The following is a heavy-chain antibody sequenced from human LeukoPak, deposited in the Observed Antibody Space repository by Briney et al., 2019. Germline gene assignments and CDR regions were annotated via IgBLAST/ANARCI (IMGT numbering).Heavy chain of an antibody. D-gene: IGHD1-26*01. CDR1: GFTFSSYS. J-gene: IGHJ6*02. V-gene: IGHV3-21*01. Sequence: GGSLRLSCAASGFTFSSYSMNWVRQAPGKGLEWVSSISSSSSYIYYADSVKGRFTISGDNAKNSLYLQMNSLRAEDTAVYYCARVRYSGSYYGMDVWGQGTTVTVSS. CDR2: ISSSSSYI. CDR3: ARVRYSGSYYGMDV.